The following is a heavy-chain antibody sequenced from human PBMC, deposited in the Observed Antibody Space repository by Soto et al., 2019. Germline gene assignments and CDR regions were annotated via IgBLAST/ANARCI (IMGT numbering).Heavy chain of an antibody. Sequence: GGSLRLSCAASGFTLSAYAMSWVRQAPGKGLEWVSVISGSGDATYYADSVRGRLTISRDNSMNTLYLDMYSLRAEDTAVYFCAKAQEASGNVNSYFDTWGQGTLVTVSS. CDR1: GFTLSAYA. V-gene: IGHV3-23*01. D-gene: IGHD2-15*01. J-gene: IGHJ4*02. CDR3: AKAQEASGNVNSYFDT. CDR2: ISGSGDAT.